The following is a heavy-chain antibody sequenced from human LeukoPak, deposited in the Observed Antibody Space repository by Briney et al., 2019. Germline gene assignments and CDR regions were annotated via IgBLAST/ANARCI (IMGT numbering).Heavy chain of an antibody. Sequence: ASVKVSCKASGYTFTGYYMRWVRQAPGQGLEWMGRINPNSGGTNYAQKFQGRVTMTRDTSISTAYMELSRLRSDDTAVYYCARGTYYYDSSGYFDYWGQGTLVTVSS. V-gene: IGHV1-2*06. CDR3: ARGTYYYDSSGYFDY. D-gene: IGHD3-22*01. CDR1: GYTFTGYY. CDR2: INPNSGGT. J-gene: IGHJ4*02.